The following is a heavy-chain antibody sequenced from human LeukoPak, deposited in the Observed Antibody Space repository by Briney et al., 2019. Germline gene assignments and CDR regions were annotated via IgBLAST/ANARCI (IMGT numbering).Heavy chain of an antibody. CDR2: IYHSGTT. Sequence: SETLSLTCAVSGYSISSGYYWGWIRQPPGKGLEWIGDIYHSGTTYYNPSLKSRVTISVDTSKNQFSLRLSSVTAAGTAVYYCARLRSNYNDNGDFPRYWGQGTLVTVSS. D-gene: IGHD4-17*01. J-gene: IGHJ4*02. CDR3: ARLRSNYNDNGDFPRY. V-gene: IGHV4-38-2*01. CDR1: GYSISSGYY.